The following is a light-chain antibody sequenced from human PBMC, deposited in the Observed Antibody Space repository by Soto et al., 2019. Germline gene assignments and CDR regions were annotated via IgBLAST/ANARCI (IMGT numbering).Light chain of an antibody. V-gene: IGKV2-28*01. Sequence: DIVLTQSPLSLPVTPGEPASISCRSSQSLLSSNGNNYLDWYLQKPGQSPQVLIYLGSNRASGGPDRFSSSGSGTDFTLKISRVEAEDVGVYYCMQGLTTPLTFGGGTKVEIK. CDR3: MQGLTTPLT. CDR2: LGS. CDR1: QSLLSSNGNNY. J-gene: IGKJ4*01.